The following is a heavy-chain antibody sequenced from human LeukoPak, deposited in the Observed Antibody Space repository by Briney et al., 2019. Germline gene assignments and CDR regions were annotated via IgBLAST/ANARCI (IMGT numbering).Heavy chain of an antibody. V-gene: IGHV4-38-2*02. D-gene: IGHD1-26*01. CDR2: IYHSGST. Sequence: SETLSLTCSVSGYSISSDYYWGWIRQPPGKGLEWIGGIYHSGSTYSNPSLKSRVTISVDTSENQFSLKLNSVTAADMAVYYCARGRIVGTMGYWGQGTLVTVST. J-gene: IGHJ4*02. CDR1: GYSISSDYY. CDR3: ARGRIVGTMGY.